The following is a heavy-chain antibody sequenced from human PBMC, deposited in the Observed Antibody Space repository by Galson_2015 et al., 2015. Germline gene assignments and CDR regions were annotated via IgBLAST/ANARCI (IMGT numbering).Heavy chain of an antibody. V-gene: IGHV3-30*01. D-gene: IGHD4/OR15-4a*01. CDR1: GFTFSSYA. Sequence: SLRLSCAASGFTFSSYAMHWVRQAPGKGLEWVAVISYDGCNKYYADSVKGRFIISRDNSKNTLYLQMNSLRAEDTAVYYCARESARVHDAFDIWGQGTMVTVSS. J-gene: IGHJ3*02. CDR3: ARESARVHDAFDI. CDR2: ISYDGCNK.